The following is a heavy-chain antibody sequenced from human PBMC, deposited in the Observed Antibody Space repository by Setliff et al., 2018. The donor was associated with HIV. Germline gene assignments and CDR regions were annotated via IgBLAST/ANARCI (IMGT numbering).Heavy chain of an antibody. CDR3: ASRVPAARHFDY. CDR1: SGSISSSNW. V-gene: IGHV4-4*02. D-gene: IGHD2-2*01. CDR2: IYHSGST. J-gene: IGHJ4*02. Sequence: SETLSLTCAVSSGSISSSNWWSWVRQPPGKELEWIGEIYHSGSTNYNPSLKSRVTISLDRFKNKFYLKLTSVTAADTAVYYCASRVPAARHFDYWGRGTLVTVSS.